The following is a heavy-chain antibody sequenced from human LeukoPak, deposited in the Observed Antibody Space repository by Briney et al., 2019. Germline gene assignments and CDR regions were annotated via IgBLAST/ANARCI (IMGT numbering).Heavy chain of an antibody. V-gene: IGHV3-66*02. D-gene: IGHD5-18*01. CDR3: ARDRAEGNTWVEFDP. CDR2: IYSDGVT. CDR1: GFIVNSYA. Sequence: SGGSLRLSCAASGFIVNSYAMSWVRQAPGKGLAWVSLIYSDGVTQYADSVKGRFTISRDNSKNTLYLQMNSLRDEDTAVYFCARDRAEGNTWVEFDPWGQGTLVTVSS. J-gene: IGHJ5*02.